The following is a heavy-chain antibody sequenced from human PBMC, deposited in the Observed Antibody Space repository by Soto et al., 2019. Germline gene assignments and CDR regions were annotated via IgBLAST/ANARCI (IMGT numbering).Heavy chain of an antibody. J-gene: IGHJ4*02. D-gene: IGHD4-17*01. CDR2: IWYDGSNT. Sequence: QVQLMESGGGVVQPGRSLRLSCAASGFAFHGYAMHWVRQAPGKGLEWVAIIWYDGSNTYYGDSVKGRFTISRDNSKNTVYLQMNSLRVEDTAVYYRARDLKTRHCDYWGQGILVTVSS. V-gene: IGHV3-33*01. CDR1: GFAFHGYA. CDR3: ARDLKTRHCDY.